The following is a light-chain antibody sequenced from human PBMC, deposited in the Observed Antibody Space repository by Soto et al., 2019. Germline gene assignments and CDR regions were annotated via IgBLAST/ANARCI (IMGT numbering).Light chain of an antibody. CDR3: FSHRGGDSHV. CDR2: GVT. J-gene: IGLJ1*01. Sequence: QSALTQPASVSGSPGQSITISCTGTSSDVGAYNYFSWYQQYPGKAPKLMIYGVTNRPSGVSNRFSGSKTGNTASLTISGLQAEDEADYYCFSHRGGDSHVFGTGTKVTVL. V-gene: IGLV2-14*01. CDR1: SSDVGAYNY.